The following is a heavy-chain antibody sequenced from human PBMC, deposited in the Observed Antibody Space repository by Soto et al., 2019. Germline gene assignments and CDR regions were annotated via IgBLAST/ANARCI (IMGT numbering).Heavy chain of an antibody. D-gene: IGHD5-12*01. CDR2: ISTYSGDT. V-gene: IGHV1-18*01. J-gene: IGHJ5*02. CDR1: GYTFFTYD. CDR3: ARHHGPTTSENWFDP. Sequence: ASVKVSCKASGYTFFTYDISWVRQAPGQGLEWMGWISTYSGDTKYAQKFQGRVTMTTGTSTTTAYLELRSLRSDDTAVYYCARHHGPTTSENWFDPWGQGTLVTVSS.